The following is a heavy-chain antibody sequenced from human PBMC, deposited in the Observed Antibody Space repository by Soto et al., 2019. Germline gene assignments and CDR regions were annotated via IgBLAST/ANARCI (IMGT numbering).Heavy chain of an antibody. CDR3: ARESEDLTSSFDY. CDR1: GFTFTRYS. CDR2: ISSTTNYI. J-gene: IGHJ4*02. Sequence: PGGSLRLSCAASGFTFTRYSMNWVRQAPGKGLEWVSSISSTTNYIYYGDSMKGRFTISRENAKNSLYLEMNSLRAEDTAVYYCARESEDLTSSFDYWGQGTLVNVSS. V-gene: IGHV3-21*06.